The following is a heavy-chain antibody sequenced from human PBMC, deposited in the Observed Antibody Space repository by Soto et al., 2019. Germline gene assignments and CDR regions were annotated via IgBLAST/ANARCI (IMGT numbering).Heavy chain of an antibody. V-gene: IGHV3-53*01. CDR3: DRGYGSSYGFGY. D-gene: IGHD5-18*01. CDR1: GFSVSTNY. Sequence: PGGSLRLSCAASGFSVSTNYMTWVRQAPGKGLEWVSSIYSGGTTYYADSVKGRFTVSRDNSKNTLYLQMSSLRNEDTAIYYCDRGYGSSYGFGYWGQGTLVTVSS. J-gene: IGHJ4*02. CDR2: IYSGGTT.